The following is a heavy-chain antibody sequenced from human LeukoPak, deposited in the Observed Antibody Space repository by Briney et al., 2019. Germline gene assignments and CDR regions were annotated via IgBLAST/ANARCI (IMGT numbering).Heavy chain of an antibody. V-gene: IGHV1-8*03. CDR2: MNPNSGNT. CDR3: ARTQHLVLRSPLDP. Sequence: ASVKVSCKASGYTFTSYDINWVRQATGQGLEWMGWMNPNSGNTGYAQKFQGRVTITRNTSISTAYMELSSLRSEDTAVYYCARTQHLVLRSPLDPWGQGTLVTVSS. CDR1: GYTFTSYD. J-gene: IGHJ5*02. D-gene: IGHD6-13*01.